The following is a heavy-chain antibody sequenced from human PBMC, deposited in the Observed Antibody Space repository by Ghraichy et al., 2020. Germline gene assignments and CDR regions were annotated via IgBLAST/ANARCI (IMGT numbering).Heavy chain of an antibody. CDR3: ATAIAAAGENY. V-gene: IGHV3-48*02. Sequence: GGSLRLSCAASTFTFRSFSMNWVRQAPGKGLEWVSHISITSTTIYYADSVKGRFTISRDNDRNTLYLQMDSLRDEDTAVYYCATAIAAAGENYWGQRTLITVSS. D-gene: IGHD6-13*01. CDR2: ISITSTTI. J-gene: IGHJ4*02. CDR1: TFTFRSFS.